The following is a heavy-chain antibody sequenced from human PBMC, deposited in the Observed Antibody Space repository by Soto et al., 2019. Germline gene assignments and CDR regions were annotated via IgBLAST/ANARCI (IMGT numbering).Heavy chain of an antibody. D-gene: IGHD3-22*01. CDR3: VIEEAAYSSLDWYDP. J-gene: IGHJ5*02. CDR1: GDSVSSNSAA. CDR2: TYYRSKWYN. Sequence: PSQTLSLTCAISGDSVSSNSAAWNWIRQSPSRGLEWLGRTYYRSKWYNDYAVSVKSRITINPDTSKNQFSLQLNSVTPEDTAVYYCVIEEAAYSSLDWYDPWGQGTLVTVSS. V-gene: IGHV6-1*01.